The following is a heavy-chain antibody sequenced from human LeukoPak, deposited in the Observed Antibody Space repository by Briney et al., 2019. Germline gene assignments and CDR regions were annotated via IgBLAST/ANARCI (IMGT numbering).Heavy chain of an antibody. V-gene: IGHV3-7*01. CDR1: KFTFSNYW. CDR3: ARAPDSSGFIDAFDI. D-gene: IGHD3-22*01. Sequence: GGSLRLSCAASKFTFSNYWMSWVRQAPGKGLEWVANIKQDGSEKYYVDSVKGRFTISRDNARNSLYLQMNSLRAEDTAVYYCARAPDSSGFIDAFDIWGQGTMVTVSS. J-gene: IGHJ3*02. CDR2: IKQDGSEK.